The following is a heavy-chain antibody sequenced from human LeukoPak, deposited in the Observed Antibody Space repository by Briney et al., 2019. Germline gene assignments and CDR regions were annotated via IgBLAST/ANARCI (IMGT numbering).Heavy chain of an antibody. CDR1: GFTFSSYA. J-gene: IGHJ4*02. V-gene: IGHV3-23*01. CDR2: ISGSGGST. D-gene: IGHD6-19*01. CDR3: AKDRRTEQWLVQYYFDY. Sequence: GGSLRLSCAASGFTFSSYAMGWVRQAPGKGLEWVSAISGSGGSTYYADSVKGRFTISRDNSKNTLYLQMNSLRAEDTAVYYCAKDRRTEQWLVQYYFDYWGQGTLVTVSS.